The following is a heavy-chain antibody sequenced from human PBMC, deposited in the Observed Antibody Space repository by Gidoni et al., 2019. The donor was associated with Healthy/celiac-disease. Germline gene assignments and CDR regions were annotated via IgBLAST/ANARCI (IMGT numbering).Heavy chain of an antibody. CDR3: ARSGYSGYGGDY. J-gene: IGHJ4*02. CDR2: IYPSDSDT. D-gene: IGHD5-12*01. V-gene: IGHV5-51*03. Sequence: EVQLVQSGAEVKKPGESLKISCKASGYNFATYCIDWVRQRPGKGLEWMGIIYPSDSDTRYSPSFQGQVTRSADKSISTAYLQWSSLKASDTAMYYCARSGYSGYGGDYWGQGTLVTVSS. CDR1: GYNFATYC.